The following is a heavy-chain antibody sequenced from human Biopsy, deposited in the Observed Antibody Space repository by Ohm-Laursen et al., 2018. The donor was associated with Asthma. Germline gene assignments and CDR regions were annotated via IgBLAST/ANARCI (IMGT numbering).Heavy chain of an antibody. CDR1: GFTFSSYG. CDR2: IWYDGSNK. CDR3: ARGGLGYCSSTSCYQNYYYGMDV. J-gene: IGHJ6*02. V-gene: IGHV3-33*01. D-gene: IGHD2-2*01. Sequence: SLRLSCAASGFTFSSYGMHWVRQAPGKGLEWVAVIWYDGSNKYYADSVKGRFTISRDNSKNTLYLQMKSLRAEDTAVYYCARGGLGYCSSTSCYQNYYYGMDVWGQGTTVTVSS.